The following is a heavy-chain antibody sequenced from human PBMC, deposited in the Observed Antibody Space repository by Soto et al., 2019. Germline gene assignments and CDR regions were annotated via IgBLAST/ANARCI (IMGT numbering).Heavy chain of an antibody. D-gene: IGHD6-13*01. Sequence: GASVKVSCKASGYTFTNHGISWVRQAPGEGLEWMGWISPYNGDTNNAQKFQGRVTMTTDTPTNTGFMELTRLTSDDPAVYYCARGGISSSEGLDYWGQGTLVTVSS. CDR2: ISPYNGDT. V-gene: IGHV1-18*01. CDR1: GYTFTNHG. CDR3: ARGGISSSEGLDY. J-gene: IGHJ4*02.